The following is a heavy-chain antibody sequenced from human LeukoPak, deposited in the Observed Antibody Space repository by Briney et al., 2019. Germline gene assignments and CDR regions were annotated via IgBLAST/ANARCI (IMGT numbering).Heavy chain of an antibody. Sequence: PGGSLRLSCATSGFTFDNYAIHWVRQAPGKGLEWVAVISYDGSNKYYADSVKGRFTISRDSSKNILYLQMNSLRAEDTAIYYCAKVSRFFGGHFDYWGQGTLVTVSS. V-gene: IGHV3-30*04. J-gene: IGHJ4*02. D-gene: IGHD3-16*01. CDR3: AKVSRFFGGHFDY. CDR2: ISYDGSNK. CDR1: GFTFDNYA.